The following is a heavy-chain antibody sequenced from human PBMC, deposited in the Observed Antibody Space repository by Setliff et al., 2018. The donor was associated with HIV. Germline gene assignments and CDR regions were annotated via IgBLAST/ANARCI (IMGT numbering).Heavy chain of an antibody. J-gene: IGHJ5*02. Sequence: AGGSLRLSCAASGFTFSNAWMSWVRQAPGKGLEWVGRIYTSGSTNYNPSLKSRVTISVDTSKNQFSLKLRSVTAADTAVYFCARRSDWFDPWGQGTLVTVSS. CDR3: ARRSDWFDP. CDR1: GFTFSNAW. V-gene: IGHV4-4*08. CDR2: IYTSGST.